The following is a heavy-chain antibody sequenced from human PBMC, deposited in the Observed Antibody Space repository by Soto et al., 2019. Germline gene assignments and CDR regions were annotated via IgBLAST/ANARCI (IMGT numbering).Heavy chain of an antibody. V-gene: IGHV4-30-2*01. Sequence: QLQLQESGSGLVKPSQTLSLTCAVSGASISSGGYSWSWIRQPPGKGLEWIGYMYKSERTYYNSSLKGRVTISVDRSKNQFSLKLSSVTAADTAMYYCARARYCSGGSCYSDYWGQGILVTVSS. CDR1: GASISSGGYS. CDR3: ARARYCSGGSCYSDY. J-gene: IGHJ4*02. CDR2: MYKSERT. D-gene: IGHD2-15*01.